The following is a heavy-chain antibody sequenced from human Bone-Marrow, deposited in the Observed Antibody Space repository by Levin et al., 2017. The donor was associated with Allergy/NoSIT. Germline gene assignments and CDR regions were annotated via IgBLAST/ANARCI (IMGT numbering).Heavy chain of an antibody. CDR3: ARYIAARHNTDGGVFPRDYYYYYMDV. J-gene: IGHJ6*03. V-gene: IGHV3-33*01. CDR2: IWYDGSNK. CDR1: GFTFSSYG. D-gene: IGHD6-6*01. Sequence: SCAASGFTFSSYGMHWVRQAPGKGLEWVAVIWYDGSNKYYADSVKGRFTISRDNSKNTLYLQMNSLRAEDTAVYYCARYIAARHNTDGGVFPRDYYYYYMDVWGKGTTVTVSS.